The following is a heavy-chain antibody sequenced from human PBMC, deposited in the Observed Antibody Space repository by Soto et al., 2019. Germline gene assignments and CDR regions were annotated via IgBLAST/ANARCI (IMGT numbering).Heavy chain of an antibody. CDR3: ETRDGINSWYIDT. Sequence: GESLKISCQGSGYSFNTYWIGWVRQMPGKGLEWMGIIYPGDSDTTYSPSFQGQVSISADKSISTAYLQWSSLKASDTAMYYCETRDGINSWYIDTWGQGTLVTVSS. CDR2: IYPGDSDT. D-gene: IGHD3-10*01. V-gene: IGHV5-51*01. J-gene: IGHJ4*02. CDR1: GYSFNTYW.